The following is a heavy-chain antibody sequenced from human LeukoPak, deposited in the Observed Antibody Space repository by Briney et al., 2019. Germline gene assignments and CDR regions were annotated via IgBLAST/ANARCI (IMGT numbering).Heavy chain of an antibody. CDR2: IYYCGST. CDR1: GGSISSYY. V-gene: IGHV4-59*01. J-gene: IGHJ4*02. CDR3: ARGEEGYDFWSGYFDY. Sequence: PSETLSLTCTVSGGSISSYYWSWIRQPPGKGLEWIGYIYYCGSTNYNPSLKSRVTISVDTSKNQFSLKLSSVTAADTAVYYCARGEEGYDFWSGYFDYWGQGTLVTVSS. D-gene: IGHD3-3*01.